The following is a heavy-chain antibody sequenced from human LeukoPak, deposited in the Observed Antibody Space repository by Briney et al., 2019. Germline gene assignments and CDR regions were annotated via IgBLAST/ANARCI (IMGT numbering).Heavy chain of an antibody. CDR2: IYYSGST. CDR1: GGSISSSSYY. D-gene: IGHD6-6*01. J-gene: IGHJ4*02. CDR3: ARANLVAARPFDY. V-gene: IGHV4-39*07. Sequence: SETLSLTCTVSGGSISSSSYYWGWIRQPPGKGLEWIGSIYYSGSTYYNPSLKSRVTISVDTSKNQFSLKLSSVTAADTAVYYCARANLVAARPFDYWGQGTLVTVSS.